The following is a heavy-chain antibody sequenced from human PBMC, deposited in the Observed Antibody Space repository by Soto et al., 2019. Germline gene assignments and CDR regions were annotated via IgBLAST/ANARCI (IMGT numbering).Heavy chain of an antibody. CDR3: AKISIEVRVLRDRYYYRGMDV. Sequence: GGSLRLSCAASGFIFSNYGMHWVRQVPGKGLEWVAVISYDGSNKYYADSVKGRFTISRDNSKNTLFLQMNSLRPEDTGVYYCAKISIEVRVLRDRYYYRGMDVWGQGTTVTVSS. V-gene: IGHV3-30*18. CDR2: ISYDGSNK. CDR1: GFIFSNYG. D-gene: IGHD3-10*01. J-gene: IGHJ6*02.